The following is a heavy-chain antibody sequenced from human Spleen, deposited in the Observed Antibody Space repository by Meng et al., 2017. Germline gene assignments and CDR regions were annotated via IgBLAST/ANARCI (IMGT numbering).Heavy chain of an antibody. Sequence: SGPTLVKPTQTLTLTCTLSGFSLSTSAVGVGWIRQPPRKALEWLALIYWDDDKRYSPSLKSRITITKDTSKNQVVLTMTNMDPVDTATYYCAHRKLENWFDPWGQGTLVTVSS. J-gene: IGHJ5*02. CDR3: AHRKLENWFDP. D-gene: IGHD1-1*01. V-gene: IGHV2-5*02. CDR1: GFSLSTSAVG. CDR2: IYWDDDK.